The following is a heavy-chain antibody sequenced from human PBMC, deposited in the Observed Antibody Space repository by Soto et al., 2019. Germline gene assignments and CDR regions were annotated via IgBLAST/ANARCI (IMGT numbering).Heavy chain of an antibody. V-gene: IGHV4-59*08. J-gene: IGHJ6*02. CDR1: GGSISSYY. CDR3: ARQGREYGGSYAFGYYYYGMDV. D-gene: IGHD1-26*01. Sequence: QVQLQESGPGLVRPSETLSLTCTVSGGSISSYYWSWIRQPPGKGLEWIGYIYYSGSTNYNPSLKTRVTISLATSKNQVSLTLSAVTAADTAVYHCARQGREYGGSYAFGYYYYGMDVWGQGTTVTVSS. CDR2: IYYSGST.